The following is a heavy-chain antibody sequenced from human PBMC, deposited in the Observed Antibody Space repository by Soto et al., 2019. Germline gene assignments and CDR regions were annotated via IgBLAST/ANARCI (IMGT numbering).Heavy chain of an antibody. J-gene: IGHJ4*02. V-gene: IGHV3-30-3*01. Sequence: PGGSLRLSCAASGFTFSSYAMHWVRQAPGKGLEWVAVISYDGSNKYYADSVKGRFTISRDNSKNTLYLQMNSLRAEDTAVYYCARDPLSEDIAAAGYFDYWGQGTLVTVS. CDR3: ARDPLSEDIAAAGYFDY. CDR1: GFTFSSYA. D-gene: IGHD6-13*01. CDR2: ISYDGSNK.